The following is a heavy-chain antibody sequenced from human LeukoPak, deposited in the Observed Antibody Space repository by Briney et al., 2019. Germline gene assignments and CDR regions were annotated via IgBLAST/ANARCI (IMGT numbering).Heavy chain of an antibody. CDR3: ARCIQCAVAGSWFDP. J-gene: IGHJ5*02. CDR1: GYGFTGYW. V-gene: IGHV5-10-1*01. CDR2: IDPSDSYA. Sequence: GESLKISCKGSGYGFTGYWISWVRQMPGKGLEWMGRIDPSDSYANYSPSFRGHVTMSVDKSISTAYLQWSSLKASDTAMYYCARCIQCAVAGSWFDPRGQGTLVTVSS. D-gene: IGHD6-19*01.